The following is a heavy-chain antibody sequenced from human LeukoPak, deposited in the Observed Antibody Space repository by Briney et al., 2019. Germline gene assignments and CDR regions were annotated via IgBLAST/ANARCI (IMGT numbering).Heavy chain of an antibody. CDR2: IYPGDSDT. CDR3: ARRGSGRYSSGWNDY. Sequence: GESLKISCKGSGYSFTSYWIGWVRQMPGKGLEWMGIIYPGDSDTRYSPSFQGQVTISTDKSISTAYLQWSSLKASDTAMYYCARRGSGRYSSGWNDYWGQGTLITVSS. D-gene: IGHD6-19*01. J-gene: IGHJ4*02. CDR1: GYSFTSYW. V-gene: IGHV5-51*01.